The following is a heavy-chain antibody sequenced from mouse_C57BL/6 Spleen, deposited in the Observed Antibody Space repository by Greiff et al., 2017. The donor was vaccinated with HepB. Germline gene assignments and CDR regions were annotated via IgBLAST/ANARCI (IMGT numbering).Heavy chain of an antibody. CDR2: ISYDGSN. CDR3: AREGTLTSAMDY. J-gene: IGHJ4*01. V-gene: IGHV3-6*01. CDR1: GYSITSGYY. D-gene: IGHD2-12*01. Sequence: EVQLQQSGPGLVKPSQSLSLTCSVTGYSITSGYYWNWIRQFPGNKLEWMGYISYDGSNNYNPSLKNRISITRDTSKNQFFLKLNSVTTEDTATYYCAREGTLTSAMDYWGQGTSVTVSS.